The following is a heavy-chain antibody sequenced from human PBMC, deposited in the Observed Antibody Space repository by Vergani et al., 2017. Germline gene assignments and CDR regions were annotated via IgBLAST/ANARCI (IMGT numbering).Heavy chain of an antibody. V-gene: IGHV5-51*01. CDR1: GYSFTSYW. Sequence: EVQLVQSGAEVKKPGESLKISCKGSGYSFTSYWIGWVRQMPGKGLEWMGIIYPGDSDTRYSPSFQGQVTISAVKSISTAYLQWSSLKASDTAMYYFAIYAGSYYLRYYFDYGGQGTLVTVSS. CDR2: IYPGDSDT. CDR3: AIYAGSYYLRYYFDY. D-gene: IGHD1-26*01. J-gene: IGHJ4*02.